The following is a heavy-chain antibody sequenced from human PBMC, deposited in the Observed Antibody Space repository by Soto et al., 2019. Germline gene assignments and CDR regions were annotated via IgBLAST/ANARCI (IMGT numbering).Heavy chain of an antibody. CDR2: TYYRSKWYN. Sequence: SQTLSLTCAISGDSVSTNTAAWNWIRQSPSRGLEWLGRTYYRSKWYNDYAVSVKSRITIDPDTSKNQFSLQLNSVTPEDTAVYYGVRTEYSGSYEAFDIWGQGTMVTVS. CDR3: VRTEYSGSYEAFDI. V-gene: IGHV6-1*01. J-gene: IGHJ3*02. D-gene: IGHD6-6*01. CDR1: GDSVSTNTAA.